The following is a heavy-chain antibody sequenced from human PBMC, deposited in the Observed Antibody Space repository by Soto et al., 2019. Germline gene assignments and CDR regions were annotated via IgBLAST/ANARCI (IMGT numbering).Heavy chain of an antibody. CDR3: ARGGYCGGDCPHEYFQH. J-gene: IGHJ1*01. D-gene: IGHD2-21*02. CDR2: IIPIFGTA. Sequence: QVQLVQSGAEVKKPGSSVKVSCKASGGTFSSYAISWVRQAPGQGLEWMGGIIPIFGTANYAQKFQGRVTITADESTSTAYMELSSLRSEDTAVYYCARGGYCGGDCPHEYFQHWGQGTLVTVSS. CDR1: GGTFSSYA. V-gene: IGHV1-69*12.